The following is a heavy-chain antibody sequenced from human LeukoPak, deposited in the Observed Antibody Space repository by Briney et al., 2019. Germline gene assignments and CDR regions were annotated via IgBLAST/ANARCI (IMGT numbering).Heavy chain of an antibody. CDR3: AKSHRGSCSSANCYGEGDY. CDR2: ISESGGTT. Sequence: PGGSLRLSCAASGFTFNNYGMCWVRQAPGKGLEWVSSISESGGTTDYADSVKGRFTISRDNSKNTLYLQVNSLRADDTAVYYCAKSHRGSCSSANCYGEGDYWGQGTLVTVSS. J-gene: IGHJ4*02. D-gene: IGHD2-2*01. CDR1: GFTFNNYG. V-gene: IGHV3-23*01.